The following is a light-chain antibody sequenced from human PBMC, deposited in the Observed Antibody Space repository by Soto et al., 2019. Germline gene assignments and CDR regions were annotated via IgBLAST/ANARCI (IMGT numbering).Light chain of an antibody. J-gene: IGKJ2*01. CDR2: GAS. Sequence: EIVMTQSPATLSVSPGERATLSCRASQSVSSNLAWYQQKPVQAPRLLIYGASTRATGIPARFSGSGSGTEFTLTISSLQSEDFAVYYGQQYNNWPLYTFGQGTKLEIK. V-gene: IGKV3-15*01. CDR3: QQYNNWPLYT. CDR1: QSVSSN.